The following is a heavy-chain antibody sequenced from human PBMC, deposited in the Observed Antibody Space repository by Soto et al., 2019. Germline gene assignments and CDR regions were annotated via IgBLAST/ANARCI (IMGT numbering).Heavy chain of an antibody. D-gene: IGHD6-13*01. CDR2: IYYSGST. CDR3: ATPRRGSSWYYFDY. Sequence: SETLSLTCTVSGGSISSGGYYWSWIRQHPGKGLEWIGYIYYSGSTYYNPSLKSRVTISVDTSKNQFSLKLSSVTAADTAVYYCATPRRGSSWYYFDYWGQGTLVTVSS. V-gene: IGHV4-31*03. J-gene: IGHJ4*02. CDR1: GGSISSGGYY.